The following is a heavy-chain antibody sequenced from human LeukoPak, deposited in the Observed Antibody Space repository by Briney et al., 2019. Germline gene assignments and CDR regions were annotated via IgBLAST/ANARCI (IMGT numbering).Heavy chain of an antibody. V-gene: IGHV3-7*01. CDR3: ARGKGLDV. Sequence: PGGSLRLSCAASGFTSSSYWMSWVRQAPEKGLEWVANIKQDGSEIYYVDSVKGRFTISRDNAKNSLYLQMNSLRAEDTAVYYCARGKGLDVWGQGTTVTVSS. CDR2: IKQDGSEI. CDR1: GFTSSSYW. J-gene: IGHJ6*02.